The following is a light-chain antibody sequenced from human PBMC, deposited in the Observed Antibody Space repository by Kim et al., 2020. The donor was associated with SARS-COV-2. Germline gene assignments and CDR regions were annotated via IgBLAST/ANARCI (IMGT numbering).Light chain of an antibody. CDR2: DNN. Sequence: QSVLTQPPSVSAAPGQKVTISCSGSSSNIENNFVSWYQQFPGTAPKLLIHDNNKRPSGIPDRFSGSKSGTSATLDITGLQTGDEADYYCGTWDSSLTTGVFGGGTQLTVL. CDR1: SSNIENNF. J-gene: IGLJ2*01. CDR3: GTWDSSLTTGV. V-gene: IGLV1-51*01.